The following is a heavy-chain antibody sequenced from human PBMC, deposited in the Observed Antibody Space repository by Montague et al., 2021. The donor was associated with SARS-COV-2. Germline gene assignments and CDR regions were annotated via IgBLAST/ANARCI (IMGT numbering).Heavy chain of an antibody. D-gene: IGHD3-10*01. CDR1: GASISSSSYY. J-gene: IGHJ4*02. CDR3: ASMVRAQVYYFDY. Sequence: SETLSLTCTVSGASISSSSYYWGRIRQPPGKGLEWIGSIFYSGSTDYXPSLKSRVTISVDTSKNQFSLKLSSVTAADTAVYYCASMVRAQVYYFDYWGQGTLVTVSS. CDR2: IFYSGST. V-gene: IGHV4-39*01.